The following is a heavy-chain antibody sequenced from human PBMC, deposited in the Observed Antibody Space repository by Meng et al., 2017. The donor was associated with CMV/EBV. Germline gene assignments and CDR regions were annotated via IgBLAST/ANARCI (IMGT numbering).Heavy chain of an antibody. D-gene: IGHD6-19*01. CDR3: ARWGPIAVAGHPVFDY. CDR2: INPSGGST. J-gene: IGHJ4*02. V-gene: IGHV1-46*01. Sequence: QGQLVQSGAEVKKPGASVKVSCKASGYTFTSYYMHWVRQAPGQGLEWMGIINPSGGSTSYAQKFQGRVTMTRDTSTSTVYMELSSLRSEDTAVYYCARWGPIAVAGHPVFDYWGQGTLVTGSS. CDR1: GYTFTSYY.